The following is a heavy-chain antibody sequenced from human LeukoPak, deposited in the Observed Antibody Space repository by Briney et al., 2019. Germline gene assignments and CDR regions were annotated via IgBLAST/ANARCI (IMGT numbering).Heavy chain of an antibody. CDR3: ARAPPYGDYERGADY. Sequence: GGSLRLSCAASGFTFSSYSMNWVRQAPGKGLEWVSSITSDSTYIYYADSMKGRFTISRDNAKNSLYLHMNTLGAEDTAVYYCARAPPYGDYERGADYWGQGTLVTVSS. D-gene: IGHD4-17*01. J-gene: IGHJ4*02. CDR2: ITSDSTYI. CDR1: GFTFSSYS. V-gene: IGHV3-21*01.